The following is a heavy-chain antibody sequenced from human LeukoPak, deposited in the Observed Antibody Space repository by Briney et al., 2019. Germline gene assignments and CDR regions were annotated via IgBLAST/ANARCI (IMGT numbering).Heavy chain of an antibody. CDR2: IYPDESGT. Sequence: GESLKISCKGSGYSFTSYWIGWVRQMPGKGLEWMGIIYPDESGTRYSPSFQGQVAISADKSINNTYLQWSSLKASDTAMYYCARPRIAVAGTGGYYFDYWGRGTLVTVSS. V-gene: IGHV5-51*01. J-gene: IGHJ4*02. CDR1: GYSFTSYW. CDR3: ARPRIAVAGTGGYYFDY. D-gene: IGHD6-19*01.